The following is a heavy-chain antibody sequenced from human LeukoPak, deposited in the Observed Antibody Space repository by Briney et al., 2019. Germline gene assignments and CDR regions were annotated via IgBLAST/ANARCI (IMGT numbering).Heavy chain of an antibody. J-gene: IGHJ4*02. D-gene: IGHD3-10*01. CDR1: GGSISSSSYY. V-gene: IGHV4-39*07. CDR3: AGRQIQRYGSGSEFDY. CDR2: IYYSGST. Sequence: KSSETLSLTCTVSGGSISSSSYYWGWIRQPPGKGLEWIGSIYYSGSTYYNPSLKSRVTISVDTSKNQFSLKLSSVTAADTAVYYCAGRQIQRYGSGSEFDYWGQGTLVTVSS.